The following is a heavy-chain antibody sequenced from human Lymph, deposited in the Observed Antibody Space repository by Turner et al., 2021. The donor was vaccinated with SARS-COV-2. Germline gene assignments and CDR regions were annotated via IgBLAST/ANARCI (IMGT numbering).Heavy chain of an antibody. Sequence: ELPLFESGGGLVQPGWSLRLSCAASGFTFSSYAMSWVRQAPGKGLEWVSTISGSGGSTYYADSVKGRFTISRDNSKNTLYLQMNSLRAEDTAVYYCAKNEMAMIVVVITLFDYWGQGTLVTVSS. V-gene: IGHV3-23*01. J-gene: IGHJ4*02. CDR2: ISGSGGST. CDR1: GFTFSSYA. D-gene: IGHD3-22*01. CDR3: AKNEMAMIVVVITLFDY.